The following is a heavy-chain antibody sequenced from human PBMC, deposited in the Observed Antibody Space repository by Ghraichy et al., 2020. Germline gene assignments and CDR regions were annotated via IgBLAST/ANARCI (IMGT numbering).Heavy chain of an antibody. J-gene: IGHJ4*02. CDR3: ARPFSFDY. V-gene: IGHV3-23*01. CDR2: ISGSGAST. Sequence: LSLTCAASGFTFSSYDMSWVRQAPGKGLEWVSVISGSGASTNYADSVKGRFTISRDNSKNTLYLQLNSLTAEDAAVYYCARPFSFDYWGQGTLVTVSS. CDR1: GFTFSSYD.